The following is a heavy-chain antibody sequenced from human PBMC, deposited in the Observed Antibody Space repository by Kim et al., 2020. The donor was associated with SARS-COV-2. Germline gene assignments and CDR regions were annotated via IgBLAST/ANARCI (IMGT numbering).Heavy chain of an antibody. Sequence: SETLSLTCAVYGGSFSGYYWSWIRQPPGKGLEWIGEINHSGSTNYNPSLKSRVTISVDTSKNQFSLKLSSVTAADTAVYYCARTQPLYDFWSGNWFDPWGQGTLVTVSS. V-gene: IGHV4-34*01. J-gene: IGHJ5*02. CDR3: ARTQPLYDFWSGNWFDP. CDR1: GGSFSGYY. CDR2: INHSGST. D-gene: IGHD3-3*01.